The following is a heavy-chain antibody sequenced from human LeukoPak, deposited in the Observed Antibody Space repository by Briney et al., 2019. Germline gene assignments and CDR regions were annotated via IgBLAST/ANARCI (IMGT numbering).Heavy chain of an antibody. D-gene: IGHD3-22*01. CDR2: ISGSGGTT. CDR1: EFTFSSNV. J-gene: IGHJ3*02. V-gene: IGHV3-23*01. CDR3: AKASYYYDTSGYYYVLDI. Sequence: GGSLRLSCAASEFTFSSNVMSWVRQAPGKGPEWVSGISGSGGTTYYADPVQGRFTISRDNSKNTLYLQMNSLRAEDTAVYYCAKASYYYDTSGYYYVLDIWGQGTMVTVSS.